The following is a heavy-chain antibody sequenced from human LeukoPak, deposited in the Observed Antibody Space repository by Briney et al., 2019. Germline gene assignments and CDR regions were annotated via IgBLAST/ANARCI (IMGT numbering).Heavy chain of an antibody. CDR3: ARGKEEESAFDV. J-gene: IGHJ3*01. V-gene: IGHV4-39*01. Sequence: SETLSLTCTVSGGXITTRSHFWGWIRQPPGKGLDWIGTIYDSGSTYYYPSLKSRVIISVDTSQNQFSLRLTSVTAADTAVYYCARGKEEESAFDVWGQGTMVTVSS. CDR1: GGXITTRSHF. CDR2: IYDSGST.